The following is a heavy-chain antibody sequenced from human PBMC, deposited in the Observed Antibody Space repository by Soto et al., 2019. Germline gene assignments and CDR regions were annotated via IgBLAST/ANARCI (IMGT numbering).Heavy chain of an antibody. CDR3: ARGSEGYTPLFWFDP. Sequence: GASVKVSCKASGYTFTSYAMHWVRQAPGQGLEWMGGIIPIFGTANYAQKFQGRVTITTDESTSTAYMELSSLRSEDTAVYYCARGSEGYTPLFWFDPWGQGTLVTVSP. J-gene: IGHJ5*02. CDR1: GYTFTSYA. D-gene: IGHD6-13*01. CDR2: IIPIFGTA. V-gene: IGHV1-69*05.